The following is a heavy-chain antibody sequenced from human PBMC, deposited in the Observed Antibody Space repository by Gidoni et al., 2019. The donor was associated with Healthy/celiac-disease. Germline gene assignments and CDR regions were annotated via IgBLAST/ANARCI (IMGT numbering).Heavy chain of an antibody. CDR3: ARDAGYSSGWRPNDAFDI. D-gene: IGHD6-19*01. CDR2: INAGNGNT. Sequence: VQLVQPGAEVKKPGASVKFSCQASGYTFTSYAMHWVRQAPGQRLEWMGWINAGNGNTKYSQKFQGRVTITRDTSASTAYMELSSLRSEDTAVYYCARDAGYSSGWRPNDAFDIWGQGTMVTVSS. V-gene: IGHV1-3*01. J-gene: IGHJ3*02. CDR1: GYTFTSYA.